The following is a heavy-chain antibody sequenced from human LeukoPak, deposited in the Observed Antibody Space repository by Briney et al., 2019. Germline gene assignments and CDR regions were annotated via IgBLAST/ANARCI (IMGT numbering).Heavy chain of an antibody. J-gene: IGHJ4*02. CDR2: ISYDGSNN. D-gene: IGHD1-14*01. CDR3: AKDTQPWRGVTTNGPEYFDY. V-gene: IGHV3-30*18. Sequence: PGRSLRLSCAASGFTFSSYGMHWVRQAPGKGLEWVAVISYDGSNNYYADSVKGRFTISGDNSKNTLYLQMNSLRAEDTAVYYCAKDTQPWRGVTTNGPEYFDYWGQGTLVTVSS. CDR1: GFTFSSYG.